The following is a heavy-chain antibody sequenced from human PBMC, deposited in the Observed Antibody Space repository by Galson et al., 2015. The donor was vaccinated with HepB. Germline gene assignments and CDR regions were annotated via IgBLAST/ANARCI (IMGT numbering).Heavy chain of an antibody. CDR3: ARVRRQQLVRDYFDY. Sequence: SVKVSCKASGYTFTSYGISWVRQAPGQGLEWMGWISAYNGNTNYAQKLQGRVTMTTDTSTSTAYMELRSLRSDDTAVYYCARVRRQQLVRDYFDYWGQGTLVTVSS. J-gene: IGHJ4*02. D-gene: IGHD6-13*01. CDR1: GYTFTSYG. V-gene: IGHV1-18*01. CDR2: ISAYNGNT.